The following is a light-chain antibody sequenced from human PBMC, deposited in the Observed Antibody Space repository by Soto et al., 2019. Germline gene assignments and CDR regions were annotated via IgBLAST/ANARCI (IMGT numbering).Light chain of an antibody. CDR2: STN. CDR3: VLYMGSGVWV. CDR1: SGSVSTSSY. J-gene: IGLJ3*02. V-gene: IGLV8-61*01. Sequence: QTVVTQEPSFSVSPGRTVTLTCGLSSGSVSTSSYPSWYQQTPGQAPRTLIYSTNTRSSGVPDRFSGSILGNKAALTITGAQADYESDYYCVLYMGSGVWVFGGGTKLTVL.